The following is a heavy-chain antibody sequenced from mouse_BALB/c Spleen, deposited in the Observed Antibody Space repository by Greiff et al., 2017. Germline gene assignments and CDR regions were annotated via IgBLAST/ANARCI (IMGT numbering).Heavy chain of an antibody. CDR1: GYSFTSYW. Sequence: QVQLQQSGPQLVRPGASVKISCKASGYSFTSYWMHWVKQRPGQGLEWIGMIDPSDSETRLNQKFKDKATLTVDKSSSTAYMQLSSPTSEDSAVYYVARGGCYRYDWGGFDYWGQGTTLTVSS. CDR3: ARGGCYRYDWGGFDY. CDR2: IDPSDSET. D-gene: IGHD2-14*01. V-gene: IGHV1S127*01. J-gene: IGHJ2*01.